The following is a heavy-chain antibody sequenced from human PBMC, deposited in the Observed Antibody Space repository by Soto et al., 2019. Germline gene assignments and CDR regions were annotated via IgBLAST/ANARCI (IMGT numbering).Heavy chain of an antibody. Sequence: SETLSLTCTVSGGSITSSYWSWIRRPPGKGLEWIAYIYDTGISGYTPSTSYNPSLKSRVTKSVDTSKSQFSLKLTSVTAADTAVYYCARGEDAFFYYGLDVWGQGITVTVSS. V-gene: IGHV4-59*01. CDR2: IYDTGISGYTPST. CDR3: ARGEDAFFYYGLDV. J-gene: IGHJ6*02. CDR1: GGSITSSY.